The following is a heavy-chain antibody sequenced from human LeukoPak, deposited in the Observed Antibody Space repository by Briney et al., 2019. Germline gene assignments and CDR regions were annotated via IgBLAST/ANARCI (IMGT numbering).Heavy chain of an antibody. V-gene: IGHV3-48*04. J-gene: IGHJ5*02. CDR3: ARGTELGYCSSTSCYGGGNWFHP. CDR1: GFTFSSYS. Sequence: GGSLRLSCAASGFTFSSYSMNWVRQAPGKGLEWVSYISSSSSTIYYADSVKGRFTISRDNAKNSLYLQMNSLRAEDTAVYYCARGTELGYCSSTSCYGGGNWFHPWGQGTLVTVSS. D-gene: IGHD2-2*01. CDR2: ISSSSSTI.